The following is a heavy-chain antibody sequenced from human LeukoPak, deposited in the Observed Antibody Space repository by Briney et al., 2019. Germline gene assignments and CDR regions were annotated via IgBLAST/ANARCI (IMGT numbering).Heavy chain of an antibody. D-gene: IGHD6-19*01. CDR1: GLTFSSYV. V-gene: IGHV3-30-3*01. CDR3: VTSAXSGWYYYGMDA. Sequence: GGSLRLSCAVSGLTFSSYVMHWVRQAPGKGLEWVAVISYDGNNKYYADSVKGRFTISRDNSKNTLYLQMNSLTAEDTAVYYCVTSAXSGWYYYGMDAWGQGTTVTVSS. CDR2: ISYDGNNK. J-gene: IGHJ6*02.